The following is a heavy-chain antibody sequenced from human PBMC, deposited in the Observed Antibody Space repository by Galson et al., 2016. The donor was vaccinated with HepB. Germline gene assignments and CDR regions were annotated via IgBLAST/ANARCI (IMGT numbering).Heavy chain of an antibody. Sequence: SLRLSCAASGFPFRTYWMSWVRQAPGKGLEWVANINEDAAEKNYLDSVTGRFTISRDNAKNSLYLQMNSLRPGDTAVYYCARGKSLWTTPWNYGLDVWGRGTTVTVSS. J-gene: IGHJ6*04. CDR2: INEDAAEK. CDR1: GFPFRTYW. CDR3: ARGKSLWTTPWNYGLDV. D-gene: IGHD4-17*01. V-gene: IGHV3-7*01.